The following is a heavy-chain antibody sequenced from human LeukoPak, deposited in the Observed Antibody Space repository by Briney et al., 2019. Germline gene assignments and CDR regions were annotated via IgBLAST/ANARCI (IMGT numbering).Heavy chain of an antibody. CDR3: AREWAAAGATNWFDP. Sequence: ASVMVSCKASGYTFTGYYMHWVRQAPGQGLEWMGWINPNSGGTNYAQKFQGRVTMTRDTSISTAYMELSRLRSDDTAVYYCAREWAAAGATNWFDPWGQGTLVTVSS. J-gene: IGHJ5*02. V-gene: IGHV1-2*02. D-gene: IGHD6-13*01. CDR1: GYTFTGYY. CDR2: INPNSGGT.